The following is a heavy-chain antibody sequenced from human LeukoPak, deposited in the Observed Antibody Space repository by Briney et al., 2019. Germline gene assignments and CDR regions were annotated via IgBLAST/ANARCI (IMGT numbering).Heavy chain of an antibody. V-gene: IGHV3-23*01. J-gene: IGHJ4*02. D-gene: IGHD2-15*01. CDR3: AKGSAYESLCSGGSCYSDN. Sequence: PGGSLRLSCAASGFSLGDFAVSWVRQAPGQGLEWVSVISGGGDNIAYADSVKGRFTISRDYSKNTLYLQMNSLRAEDTAVYYCAKGSAYESLCSGGSCYSDNWGQGTLVTVSS. CDR2: ISGGGDNI. CDR1: GFSLGDFA.